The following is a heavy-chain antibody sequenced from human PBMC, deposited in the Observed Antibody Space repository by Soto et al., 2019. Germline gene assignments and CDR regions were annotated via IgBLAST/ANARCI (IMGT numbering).Heavy chain of an antibody. CDR3: ARVEYYYYGMDV. V-gene: IGHV3-64*01. J-gene: IGHJ6*02. CDR1: GFTFSSYA. CDR2: ISSNGGST. Sequence: PGGSLRLSCAASGFTFSSYAMHWVRQAPGKGLEYVSAISSNGGSTYYANSVKGRFTISRDNSKNTLYLQMGSLRAEDMAVYYCARVEYYYYGMDVWGQGTTVTVSS.